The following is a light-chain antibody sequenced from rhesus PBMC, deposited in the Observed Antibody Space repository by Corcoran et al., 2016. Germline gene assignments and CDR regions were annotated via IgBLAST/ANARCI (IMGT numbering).Light chain of an antibody. J-gene: IGKJ3*01. V-gene: IGKV1-69*01. CDR3: QQDDNSPFT. Sequence: DIQMTQSPSSLSASVGDRVTITCRASQGIRNWLAWYQQKPGKAPKLLIYRASNLETGVPSMFSGSGSGTGFTRPISSLQPEDMPTNYCQQDDNSPFTFGPGTKLDIK. CDR2: RAS. CDR1: QGIRNW.